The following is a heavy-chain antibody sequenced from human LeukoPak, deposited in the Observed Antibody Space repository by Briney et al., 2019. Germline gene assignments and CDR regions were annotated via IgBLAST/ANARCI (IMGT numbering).Heavy chain of an antibody. V-gene: IGHV4-39*07. J-gene: IGHJ3*02. CDR2: IYYSGST. Sequence: SETLSLTCTVSGGSISSSSYYWGWIRQPPGKGLEWIGSIYYSGSTYYNPSLKSRVTISVDTSKNQFSLKLSSVTAADTAVYYCARDIVGATTEAFDIWGQGTMVTVSS. CDR1: GGSISSSSYY. D-gene: IGHD1-26*01. CDR3: ARDIVGATTEAFDI.